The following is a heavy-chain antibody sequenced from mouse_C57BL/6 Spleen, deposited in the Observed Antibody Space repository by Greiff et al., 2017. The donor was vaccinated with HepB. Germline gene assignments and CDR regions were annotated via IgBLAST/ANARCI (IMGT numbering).Heavy chain of an antibody. CDR2: IHPSDSDT. D-gene: IGHD1-1*01. Sequence: QVQLQQPGAELVKPGASVKVSCKASGYTFTSYWMHWVKQRPGQGLEWIGRIHPSDSDTNYNQKFKGKATLTVDKSSSTAYMQLSSLTSEDSAVYFCARWPAYGSPAWFAYWGQGTLVTVSA. CDR1: GYTFTSYW. V-gene: IGHV1-74*01. J-gene: IGHJ3*01. CDR3: ARWPAYGSPAWFAY.